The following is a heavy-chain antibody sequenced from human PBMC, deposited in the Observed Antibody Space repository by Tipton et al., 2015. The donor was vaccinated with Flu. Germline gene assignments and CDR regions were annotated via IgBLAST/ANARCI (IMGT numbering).Heavy chain of an antibody. V-gene: IGHV4-38-2*02. CDR2: FFRTGNT. D-gene: IGHD3-22*01. Sequence: TLSLTCTISGDSISSDYYWGWIRQPPGKGLEWIGNFFRTGNTYHNPSLKSRVSISIDTSKNQFSLKLSSVTAADTAVYYCAREDDFHDSRGRIKGAFDIWGQGTMVTVS. CDR3: AREDDFHDSRGRIKGAFDI. J-gene: IGHJ3*02. CDR1: GDSISSDYY.